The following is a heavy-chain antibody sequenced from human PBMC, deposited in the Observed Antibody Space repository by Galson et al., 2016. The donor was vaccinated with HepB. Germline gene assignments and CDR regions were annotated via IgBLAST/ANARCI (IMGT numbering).Heavy chain of an antibody. CDR1: AGTFSSYA. V-gene: IGHV1-69*11. CDR3: ALAVVASTNLDH. CDR2: VIPAQ. Sequence: SVLFSCKASAGTFSSYAINWLRRAPQQGRKGMERVIPAQKYAQKFQARVPFSADESTTTASMELRSLRSEDAAIYYCALAVVASTNLDHWGQGTLVTVSS. D-gene: IGHD2-21*01. J-gene: IGHJ4*02.